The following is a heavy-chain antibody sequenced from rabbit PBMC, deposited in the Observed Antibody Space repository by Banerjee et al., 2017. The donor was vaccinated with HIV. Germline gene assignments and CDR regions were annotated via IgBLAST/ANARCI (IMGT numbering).Heavy chain of an antibody. V-gene: IGHV1S40*01. J-gene: IGHJ4*01. CDR1: GIDFSSSYY. Sequence: QQLVESGGGLVKPGASLTLTCTASGIDFSSSYYMCWVRQAPGKGLEWIACIYAGSSGSVYYASWAKGRFTISKTSSTTMTLQMTSLTAADTATYICARDFNLWGQGTLVTVS. CDR3: ARDFNL. CDR2: IYAGSSGSV.